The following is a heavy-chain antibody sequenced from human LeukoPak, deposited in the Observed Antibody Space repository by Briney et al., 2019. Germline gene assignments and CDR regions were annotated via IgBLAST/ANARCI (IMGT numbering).Heavy chain of an antibody. D-gene: IGHD6-13*01. Sequence: SETLSLTCAVYGGSFSGYYWSWIRQPPGKGLEWIGEINHSGSTNYNPSLKSRVTISVDTSKNQFSLKLSSVTAADTAVYYCARDNSSSWYLAKVTRNWFDPWGQGTLVTVSS. CDR3: ARDNSSSWYLAKVTRNWFDP. J-gene: IGHJ5*02. V-gene: IGHV4-34*01. CDR1: GGSFSGYY. CDR2: INHSGST.